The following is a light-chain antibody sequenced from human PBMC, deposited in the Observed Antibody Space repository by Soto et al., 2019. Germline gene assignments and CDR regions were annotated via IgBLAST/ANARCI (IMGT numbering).Light chain of an antibody. CDR1: QSVSSN. CDR3: QQSNNWPSVDLN. J-gene: IGKJ4*01. Sequence: EIVMTQSPATLSVSPGERATLSCRASQSVSSNLAWYQQKPGQAPRLLIYGASTRATGIPARFSGSGSGTEFTLTISSLQSEDFAFYYCQQSNNWPSVDLNFGGGTKVDIK. V-gene: IGKV3-15*01. CDR2: GAS.